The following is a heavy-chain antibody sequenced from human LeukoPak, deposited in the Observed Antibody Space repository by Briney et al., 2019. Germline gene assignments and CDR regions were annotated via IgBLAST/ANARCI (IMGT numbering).Heavy chain of an antibody. V-gene: IGHV4-59*01. Sequence: SETLSLTCTVSGGSISSYYWSWLRQPPGKGLEWIGYIYYSGSTNYNPSLKSRVTISVDTSKNQFSLKLSSVTAADTAVYYCARDECSGGSCYSDWGQGTLVTVSS. CDR2: IYYSGST. J-gene: IGHJ4*02. CDR3: ARDECSGGSCYSD. CDR1: GGSISSYY. D-gene: IGHD2-15*01.